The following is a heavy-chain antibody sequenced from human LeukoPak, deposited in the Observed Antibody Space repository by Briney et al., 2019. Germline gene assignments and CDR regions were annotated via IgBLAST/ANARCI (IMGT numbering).Heavy chain of an antibody. CDR1: GFTFSSYG. D-gene: IGHD3-3*01. Sequence: GGSLRLSCAASGFTFSSYGMHWVRQAPGKGLEWVAVISYDGSNKYYADSVKGRFIISRDNSKNTLYLQMNSLRAEDTAVYYCARAGFLEWWESDGYWGQGTLVTVSS. J-gene: IGHJ4*02. V-gene: IGHV3-30*03. CDR3: ARAGFLEWWESDGY. CDR2: ISYDGSNK.